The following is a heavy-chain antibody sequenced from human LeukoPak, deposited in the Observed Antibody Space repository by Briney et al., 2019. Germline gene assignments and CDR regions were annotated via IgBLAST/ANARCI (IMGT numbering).Heavy chain of an antibody. CDR2: IKSKTDGCTT. CDR1: GFTFSNTW. CDR3: TISRITMVRGVTYYFDY. D-gene: IGHD3-10*01. J-gene: IGHJ4*02. V-gene: IGHV3-15*01. Sequence: GGSLRLSCAASGFTFSNTWMSWVRQAPGKGLEWVGRIKSKTDGCTTDYAAPVKGRFTISRDDSKNTLYLQMNSLKTEDTAVYYCTISRITMVRGVTYYFDYWGQGTLVTVSS.